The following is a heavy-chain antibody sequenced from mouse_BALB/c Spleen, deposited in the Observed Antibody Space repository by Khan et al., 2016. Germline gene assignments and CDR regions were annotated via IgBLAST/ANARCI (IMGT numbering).Heavy chain of an antibody. D-gene: IGHD2-13*01. Sequence: QIQLVQSGPELKKPGETVKISCKASEYTFTNYGMNWVKQAPGKGLKWMGWINTNTGAPTYAEEFKGRFAFSLEASASTAYLQINNLKNEGSATYFCARTGDYPYYAMDYWGQGTSVTVSS. CDR2: INTNTGAP. CDR1: EYTFTNYG. J-gene: IGHJ4*01. V-gene: IGHV9-3*02. CDR3: ARTGDYPYYAMDY.